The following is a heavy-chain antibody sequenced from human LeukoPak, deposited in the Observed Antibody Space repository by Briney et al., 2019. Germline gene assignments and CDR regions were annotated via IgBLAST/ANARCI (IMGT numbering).Heavy chain of an antibody. D-gene: IGHD5-12*01. V-gene: IGHV1-18*01. CDR3: ARASVGGSGYDVTGY. J-gene: IGHJ4*02. Sequence: ASVKVSCKASGYTITSYGISWVRQAPGQGLEWMGWISAYNGNTNYAQKLQGRVTMTTDTSTSTAYMELRSLRSDDTAVYYCARASVGGSGYDVTGYWGQGTLVTVSS. CDR1: GYTITSYG. CDR2: ISAYNGNT.